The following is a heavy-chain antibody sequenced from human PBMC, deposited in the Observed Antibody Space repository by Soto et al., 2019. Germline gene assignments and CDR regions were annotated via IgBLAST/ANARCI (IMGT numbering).Heavy chain of an antibody. D-gene: IGHD2-15*01. Sequence: QVQLVESGGGVVQPGRSLRLSCAASGFTFSSYGMHGVRQSPGKGLEWVAVIWYDGSNKNYADSVKGRFTISRDNSKNTLYLQMNSLRAEDTAVYYCARMWYCSGGSCYGSAFDYWGQGTLVTVSS. CDR2: IWYDGSNK. V-gene: IGHV3-33*01. J-gene: IGHJ4*02. CDR3: ARMWYCSGGSCYGSAFDY. CDR1: GFTFSSYG.